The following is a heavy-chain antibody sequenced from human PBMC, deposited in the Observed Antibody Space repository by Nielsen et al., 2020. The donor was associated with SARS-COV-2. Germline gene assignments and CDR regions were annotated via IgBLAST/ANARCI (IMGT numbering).Heavy chain of an antibody. D-gene: IGHD3-3*01. CDR1: GGTFSSYA. J-gene: IGHJ4*02. Sequence: SVKVSCKASGGTFSSYAISWVRQAPGQGLEWMGGIIPIFGTANYAQKFQGRVTMTEDTSTDTAYMELSSLRSEDTAVYYCAKPSFWSGYFHHWGQGALVTVSS. CDR3: AKPSFWSGYFHH. V-gene: IGHV1-69*06. CDR2: IIPIFGTA.